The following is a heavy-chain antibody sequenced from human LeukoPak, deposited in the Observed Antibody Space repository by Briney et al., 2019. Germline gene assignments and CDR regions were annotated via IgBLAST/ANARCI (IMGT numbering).Heavy chain of an antibody. CDR2: ISSSSSYI. J-gene: IGHJ4*02. CDR3: ARGLAARRRWVGGY. CDR1: GFTFSSYS. Sequence: PGGSLRLSCAASGFTFSSYSMNWVRQAPGKGLEWVSSISSSSSYIYYADSVKGRFTISRDNAKNSLYLQMNSLRAEDTAVYYCARGLAARRRWVGGYWGQGTLVTVSS. D-gene: IGHD6-6*01. V-gene: IGHV3-21*01.